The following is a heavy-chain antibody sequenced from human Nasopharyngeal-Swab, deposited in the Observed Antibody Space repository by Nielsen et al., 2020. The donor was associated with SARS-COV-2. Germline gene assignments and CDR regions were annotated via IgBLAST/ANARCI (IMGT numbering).Heavy chain of an antibody. Sequence: ASVKVSCKASGYTFTSYGISWVRQAPGQGLEWMGWISAYNGNTNYAQKLQGRVTMTTDTSTSTAYMELRSLRSDDTAVYYCARDLYDFWSGYRIDAFDIWGQGTMATVSS. CDR2: ISAYNGNT. CDR1: GYTFTSYG. V-gene: IGHV1-18*01. CDR3: ARDLYDFWSGYRIDAFDI. J-gene: IGHJ3*02. D-gene: IGHD3-3*01.